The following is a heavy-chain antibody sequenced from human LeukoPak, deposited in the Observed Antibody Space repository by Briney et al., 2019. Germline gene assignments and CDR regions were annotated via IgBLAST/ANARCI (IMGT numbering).Heavy chain of an antibody. CDR3: ASAPNENYFDF. Sequence: GSLRLSCAASGFTFSSYWMSWVRQAPGKGLEWVANINQDGSAKDYGGSVEGRFTISRDNAKNSLYLQMNSLTAEDTAVYFCASAPNENYFDFWAREPWSPSPQ. V-gene: IGHV3-7*01. CDR1: GFTFSSYW. CDR2: INQDGSAK. J-gene: IGHJ4*02.